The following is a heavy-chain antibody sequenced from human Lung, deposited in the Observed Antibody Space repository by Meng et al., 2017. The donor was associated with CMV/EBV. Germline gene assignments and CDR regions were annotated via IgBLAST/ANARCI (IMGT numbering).Heavy chain of an antibody. J-gene: IGHJ4*02. V-gene: IGHV3-30*02. CDR2: IRYDGSIT. Sequence: GGSXRLSCAASGLTFTRDGMHWVRQAPGKGLEWVAYIRYDGSITYYADSVKRRFTISRNDSKNTVDLQMYGPGAEDTAVYYCAKDGRLGGLLFVDSWGQGTXVTVSS. CDR3: AKDGRLGGLLFVDS. CDR1: GLTFTRDG. D-gene: IGHD3-16*01.